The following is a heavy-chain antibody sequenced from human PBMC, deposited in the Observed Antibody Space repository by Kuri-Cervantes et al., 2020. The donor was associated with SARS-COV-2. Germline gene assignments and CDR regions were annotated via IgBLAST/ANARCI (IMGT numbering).Heavy chain of an antibody. CDR1: GFTFSSYA. V-gene: IGHV3-30*01. CDR2: ISYDGSNK. CDR3: ARDWAGYYDSRGSNPFDI. Sequence: GESLKISCAASGFTFSSYAMHWVRQAPGKGLELVAVISYDGSNKYYADSVKGRFTISRDNSKNTLYLQMNSLRAEDTAVYYCARDWAGYYDSRGSNPFDIWGQGTMVTVSS. D-gene: IGHD3-22*01. J-gene: IGHJ3*02.